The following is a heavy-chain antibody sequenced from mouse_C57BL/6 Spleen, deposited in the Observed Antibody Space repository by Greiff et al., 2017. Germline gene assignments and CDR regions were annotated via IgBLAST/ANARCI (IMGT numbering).Heavy chain of an antibody. CDR3: ARGYGNYSWFAY. D-gene: IGHD2-1*01. Sequence: EVKLVESGGGLVKPGGSLKLSCAASGFTFSDYGMHWVRQAPEKGLEWVAYLSSGSSTIYYAATVKGRFTISRDNAKNTLFLQRTSLRSEDTAMYYCARGYGNYSWFAYWGQGTLVTVSA. J-gene: IGHJ3*01. V-gene: IGHV5-17*01. CDR1: GFTFSDYG. CDR2: LSSGSSTI.